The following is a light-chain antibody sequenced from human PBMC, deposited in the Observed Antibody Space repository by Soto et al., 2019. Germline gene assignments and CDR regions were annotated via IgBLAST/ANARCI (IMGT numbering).Light chain of an antibody. V-gene: IGKV1-39*01. CDR3: QQSSSTPHT. J-gene: IGKJ2*01. CDR2: TAS. CDR1: QYISNY. Sequence: DIKMTQSPSSLSASVGDRVTITCRASQYISNYLNWYQQKSGTAPKLLIHTASTLQSGVPSRFSGRGSGPDFTLTINSVQPADFATYSCQQSSSTPHTFGHGTLVEIK.